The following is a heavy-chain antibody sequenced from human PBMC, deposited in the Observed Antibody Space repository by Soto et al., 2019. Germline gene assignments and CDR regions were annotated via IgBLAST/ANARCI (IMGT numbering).Heavy chain of an antibody. D-gene: IGHD5-18*01. Sequence: QVQLQESGPGLVKPSQTLYLSCTVSGGSISSAAYYWSWIRQHPGKGLEWIGYISHSGSTYYTPSLKSRVIISADTSKNQFSLNLTSVTAADTAVYYCAREYTYGSNFFDCWGQGALVTVSS. CDR1: GGSISSAAYY. CDR2: ISHSGST. V-gene: IGHV4-31*03. J-gene: IGHJ4*02. CDR3: AREYTYGSNFFDC.